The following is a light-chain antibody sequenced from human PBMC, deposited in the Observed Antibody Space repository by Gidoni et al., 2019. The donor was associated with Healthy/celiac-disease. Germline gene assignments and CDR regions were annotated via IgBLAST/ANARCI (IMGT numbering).Light chain of an antibody. Sequence: DIVMTQSPLSLPVTPGEPASISCRPSQSLLHSNGYNELDWYLQKPGQSPQLLNYLGSNRASWVPDEFSGSGSGTDFTLKISRVEAEDVGVYYCMQSLQTPWTCGQGTKVEIK. V-gene: IGKV2-28*01. CDR3: MQSLQTPWT. CDR2: LGS. CDR1: QSLLHSNGYNE. J-gene: IGKJ1*01.